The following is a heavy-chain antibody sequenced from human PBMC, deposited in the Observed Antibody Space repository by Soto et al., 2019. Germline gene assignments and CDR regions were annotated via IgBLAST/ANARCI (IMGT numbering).Heavy chain of an antibody. J-gene: IGHJ6*02. V-gene: IGHV5-10-1*01. CDR2: IDPSDSYT. CDR1: GYSFTSYW. D-gene: IGHD5-18*01. Sequence: SCKGSGYSFTSYWISWVRQMPGKGLEWMGRIDPSDSYTNYSPSFQGHVTISADKSISTAYLQWSSLKASDTAMYYCARPSYGHSSDYYYGMDVWGQGTTVTVSS. CDR3: ARPSYGHSSDYYYGMDV.